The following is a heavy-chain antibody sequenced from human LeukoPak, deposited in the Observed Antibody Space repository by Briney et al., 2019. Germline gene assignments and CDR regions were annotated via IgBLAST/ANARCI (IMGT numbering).Heavy chain of an antibody. D-gene: IGHD2-2*01. CDR2: ISWHSGII. Sequence: PGGSLRLSCAASGFAFDDYAMHWVRQAPAKGLEWVSSISWHSGIIAYADSVQGRFTVSRDNAKNSLYLQMNSLRAEDTAFYYCAKDRRSTSSSYEYWGQGTLVTVSS. CDR1: GFAFDDYA. CDR3: AKDRRSTSSSYEY. V-gene: IGHV3-9*01. J-gene: IGHJ4*02.